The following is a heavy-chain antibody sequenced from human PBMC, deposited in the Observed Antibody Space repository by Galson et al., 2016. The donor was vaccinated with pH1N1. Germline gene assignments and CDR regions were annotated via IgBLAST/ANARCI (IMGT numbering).Heavy chain of an antibody. CDR3: ARSTKGVSTGHFDS. CDR2: IYPGDSDT. J-gene: IGHJ4*02. V-gene: IGHV5-51*03. CDR1: GYSFSNYW. D-gene: IGHD1-1*01. Sequence: SGAEVKKPRESLRISCKGFGYSFSNYWIAWVRQMPGKGLECMGVIYPGDSDTKYNPSFEGQAVISADKSISSVFLQWNSLEASDTAMYYCARSTKGVSTGHFDSWGQGTLVTVSS.